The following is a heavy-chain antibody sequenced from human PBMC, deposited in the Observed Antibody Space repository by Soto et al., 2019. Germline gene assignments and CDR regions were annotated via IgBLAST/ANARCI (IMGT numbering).Heavy chain of an antibody. Sequence: QVQLVQSGAEVKKPGSSVKVSCKASGGTFSSYAISWVRQAPGQGLEWMGGIIPIFGTANYAQKFQGRVMITADESTSTAYMELSSLRSEDTAVYYCARDAGIYYYGSGSYYRFDYWGQGTLVTVSS. CDR1: GGTFSSYA. D-gene: IGHD3-10*01. CDR3: ARDAGIYYYGSGSYYRFDY. J-gene: IGHJ4*02. V-gene: IGHV1-69*01. CDR2: IIPIFGTA.